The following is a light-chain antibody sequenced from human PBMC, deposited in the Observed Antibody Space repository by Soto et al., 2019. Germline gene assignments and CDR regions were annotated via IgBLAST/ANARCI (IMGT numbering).Light chain of an antibody. CDR2: ATS. CDR3: QQTHSLPLS. J-gene: IGKJ3*01. Sequence: IQMTQSPSSVSASVGDRVTMTCRASQGVGGWLAWYQQKPGKVPKLLIYATSSLHSGVPSIFSGSGSGTDFTLSISSLQPEDFATYYCQQTHSLPLSFGPGPKVDIK. CDR1: QGVGGW. V-gene: IGKV1-12*01.